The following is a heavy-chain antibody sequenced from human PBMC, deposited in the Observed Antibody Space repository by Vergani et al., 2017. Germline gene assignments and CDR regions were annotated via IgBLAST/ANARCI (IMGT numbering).Heavy chain of an antibody. J-gene: IGHJ4*01. CDR3: YTDYQDD. Sequence: EVQVVESGGGLIKPGGSLRLSCVVSGITFKNAWINWVRQAPGKGLEWIGRIRSKNDGGTADYAAPLKGRFTISRDDSKDSAFLLVNNLKTEDTAVYFCYTDYQDDWGQGTLVTVSS. V-gene: IGHV3-15*01. D-gene: IGHD4-11*01. CDR1: GITFKNAW. CDR2: IRSKNDGGTA.